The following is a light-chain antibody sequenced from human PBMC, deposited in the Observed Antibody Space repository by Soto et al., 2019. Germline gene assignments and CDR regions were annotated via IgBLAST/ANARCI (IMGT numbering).Light chain of an antibody. J-gene: IGLJ2*01. CDR2: EVS. CDR1: SSDVGTYNR. CDR3: SSYTSYSPLV. Sequence: QSVLTQPPSVSGSPGQSVTISCTGTSSDVGTYNRVSWYQQPPGTAPKLMIYEVSKRPSGVPARFSGSKSGNTASLTISGLQAEDEADYYCSSYTSYSPLVFGGGTKVTVL. V-gene: IGLV2-18*02.